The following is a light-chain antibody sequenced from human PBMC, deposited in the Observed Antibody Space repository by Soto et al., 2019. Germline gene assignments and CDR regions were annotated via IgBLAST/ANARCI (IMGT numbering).Light chain of an antibody. Sequence: QSALTQPASVSGSPGESITISCTGTSSDVGGYNSVSWYQHHPGKAPKLIRYDVGDRPSGVSYRFPGAKSVNTASLTISGLQAADEAADLWRSLTNSMTNVFGSGTTLTVL. CDR1: SSDVGGYNS. CDR2: DVG. J-gene: IGLJ1*01. V-gene: IGLV2-14*03. CDR3: RSLTNSMTNV.